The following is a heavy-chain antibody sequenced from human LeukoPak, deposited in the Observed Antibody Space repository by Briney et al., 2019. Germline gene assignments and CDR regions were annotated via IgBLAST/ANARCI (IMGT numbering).Heavy chain of an antibody. Sequence: GGSLRLSCAASGFTFSDYAMSWVRQAPGKGLEWVSAISGSGGSTYYADSVKGRFTISRDNSKNTLYLQMNSLRAEDTAVYYCAKDGIAARLGNYYYYMDVWGKGTTVTVSS. V-gene: IGHV3-23*01. CDR2: ISGSGGST. J-gene: IGHJ6*03. CDR1: GFTFSDYA. D-gene: IGHD6-6*01. CDR3: AKDGIAARLGNYYYYMDV.